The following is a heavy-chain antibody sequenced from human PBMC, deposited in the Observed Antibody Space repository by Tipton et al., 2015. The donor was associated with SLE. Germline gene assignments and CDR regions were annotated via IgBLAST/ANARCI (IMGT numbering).Heavy chain of an antibody. Sequence: SLRLSCAASGFTFSNFGMHWVRQAPGKGLEWVAVIWYDGSDKSYADSVEGRFTISRDNSRNTLYLQMNSLRVEDTAVYYCARKVVVPGAIRDYFGMDVWGQGTTVTVSS. CDR3: ARKVVVPGAIRDYFGMDV. V-gene: IGHV3-33*01. CDR1: GFTFSNFG. J-gene: IGHJ6*02. CDR2: IWYDGSDK. D-gene: IGHD2-2*01.